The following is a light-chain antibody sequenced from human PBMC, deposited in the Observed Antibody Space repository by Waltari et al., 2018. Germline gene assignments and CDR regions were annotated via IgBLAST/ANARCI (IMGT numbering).Light chain of an antibody. CDR1: TLGHKY. Sequence: SYEVTQPPSVSVSPGQPASLFCSGETLGHKYPSWYQQKTGQSPLLVMHQNNVRPSGIPERFSGSSSGNTATLTISGTQAMDEAVYFCQTWDLITVTFGGGTKLTVL. CDR3: QTWDLITVT. CDR2: QNN. J-gene: IGLJ2*01. V-gene: IGLV3-1*01.